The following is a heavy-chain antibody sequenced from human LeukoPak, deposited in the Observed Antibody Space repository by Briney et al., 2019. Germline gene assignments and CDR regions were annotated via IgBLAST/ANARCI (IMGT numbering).Heavy chain of an antibody. V-gene: IGHV1-46*01. Sequence: ASVKVSCKASGYTFTSYYMHWVRQAPGQGLEWMGIINPSGGSTSYAQKFQGRVTITADKSTSTAYMELSSLRSEDTAVYYCARVTQQQLVQVSWFDPWGQGTLVTVSS. CDR1: GYTFTSYY. D-gene: IGHD6-13*01. CDR3: ARVTQQQLVQVSWFDP. CDR2: INPSGGST. J-gene: IGHJ5*02.